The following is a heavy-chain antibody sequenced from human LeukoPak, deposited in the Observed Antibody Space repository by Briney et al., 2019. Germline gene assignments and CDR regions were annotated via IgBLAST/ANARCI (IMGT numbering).Heavy chain of an antibody. J-gene: IGHJ4*02. V-gene: IGHV3-9*01. CDR3: AKGGGGDGYN. D-gene: IGHD5-24*01. CDR2: ISWNSGSI. CDR1: GFTFDDYA. Sequence: GGSLRLSCAASGFTFDDYAMHWVRQAPGKGLEWVSGISWNSGSIGYADSVKGRFTISGDNAKNSLYLQMNSLRAEDTALYYCAKGGGGDGYNWGQGTLVTVSS.